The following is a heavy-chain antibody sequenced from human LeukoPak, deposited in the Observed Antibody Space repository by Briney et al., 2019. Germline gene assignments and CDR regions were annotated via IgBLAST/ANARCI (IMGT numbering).Heavy chain of an antibody. CDR1: GFIFSNYA. D-gene: IGHD3-10*01. Sequence: GGSLRLSCAASGFIFSNYAMHWVRQAPGKGLEWVAVISYDGSNKYYADSVGGRFTISRDNSKNTLYLQMNSLRTEDTAIYYCARNAYYYGSGSSTTDYWGQGTLVTVSS. CDR3: ARNAYYYGSGSSTTDY. J-gene: IGHJ4*02. CDR2: ISYDGSNK. V-gene: IGHV3-30*04.